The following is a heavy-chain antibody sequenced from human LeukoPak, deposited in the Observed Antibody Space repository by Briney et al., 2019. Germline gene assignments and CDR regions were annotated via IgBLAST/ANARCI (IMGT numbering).Heavy chain of an antibody. CDR2: IYGGRDQT. D-gene: IGHD1-26*01. Sequence: GRSLRLSCAVSGFSVSTNYSSWGSQAPGRGLERVSVIYGGRDQTHYAEAAGGRFTISGHNPRYTVDRRMDSMRNEDTATYYCAGEFRQTYHSGWTLVYGGLGTLDAVSS. V-gene: IGHV3-53*01. J-gene: IGHJ1*01. CDR3: AGEFRQTYHSGWTLVY. CDR1: GFSVSTNY.